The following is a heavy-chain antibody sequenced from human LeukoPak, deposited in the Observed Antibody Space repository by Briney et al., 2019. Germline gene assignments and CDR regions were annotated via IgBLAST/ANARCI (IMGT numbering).Heavy chain of an antibody. J-gene: IGHJ3*02. Sequence: GGSLRLSCAASGLTFSSYWMNWVRQAPGKGLEWVSSISSSSSYIYYADSVKGRFTISRDNAKNSLYLQMNSLRAEDTAVYYCARVRSSGLYDAFDIWGQGTMVTVSS. CDR1: GLTFSSYW. D-gene: IGHD3-22*01. V-gene: IGHV3-21*01. CDR3: ARVRSSGLYDAFDI. CDR2: ISSSSSYI.